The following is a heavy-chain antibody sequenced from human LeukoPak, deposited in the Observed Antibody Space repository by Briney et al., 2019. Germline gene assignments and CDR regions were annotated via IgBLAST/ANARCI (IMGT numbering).Heavy chain of an antibody. CDR1: DGSFSGYY. J-gene: IGHJ3*02. Sequence: PSETLSLTCAVYDGSFSGYYWSWIRQPPGKGLEWIGEINHSGSTNYNPSLKSRVTISVDTSKNQFSLKLSSVTAADTAVYYCHYDSSGIVDAFDIWGQGTMVTVSS. CDR2: INHSGST. D-gene: IGHD3-22*01. CDR3: HYDSSGIVDAFDI. V-gene: IGHV4-34*01.